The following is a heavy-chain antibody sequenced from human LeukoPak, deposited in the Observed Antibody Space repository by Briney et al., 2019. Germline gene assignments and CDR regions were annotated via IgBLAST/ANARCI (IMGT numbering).Heavy chain of an antibody. CDR3: ARDNGYNYGYFYHYYMDV. J-gene: IGHJ6*03. Sequence: PGGSLRLSCAASGFTFSVLWMSWVRQTPGKGLEWVANIKQDGSEKYYGDSVKGRFTISRDNSKKSLYLQMNSLRAEDTAVYYCARDNGYNYGYFYHYYMDVWGKGTTVTVSS. CDR2: IKQDGSEK. V-gene: IGHV3-7*01. CDR1: GFTFSVLW. D-gene: IGHD5-18*01.